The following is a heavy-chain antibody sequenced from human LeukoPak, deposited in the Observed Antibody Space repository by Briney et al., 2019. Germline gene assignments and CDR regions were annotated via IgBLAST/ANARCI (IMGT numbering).Heavy chain of an antibody. D-gene: IGHD6-19*01. J-gene: IGHJ3*02. CDR2: INPNSGGT. CDR3: ARDASSGWYRDDAFDI. CDR1: GGTFSSYA. Sequence: ASVKVSCKASGGTFSSYAINWVRQAPGQGLEWMGWINPNSGGTNYAQKFQGRVTMTRDTSISTAYMELSRLRSDDTAVYYCARDASSGWYRDDAFDIWGQGTMVTVSS. V-gene: IGHV1-2*02.